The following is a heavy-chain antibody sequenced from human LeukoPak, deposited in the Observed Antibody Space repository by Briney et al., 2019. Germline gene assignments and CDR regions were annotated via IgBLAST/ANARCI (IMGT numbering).Heavy chain of an antibody. CDR1: VGTFSSYA. D-gene: IGHD3-3*01. CDR2: IIPIFGTA. Sequence: RASVKVSCKASVGTFSSYAISWVRQAPGQGLEWMGGIIPIFGTANYEQKFQGRVTITTDESTSTAYMELSSLRSEDTAVYYCASGSGGAMGVWGKGTTVTVSS. CDR3: ASGSGGAMGV. J-gene: IGHJ6*04. V-gene: IGHV1-69*05.